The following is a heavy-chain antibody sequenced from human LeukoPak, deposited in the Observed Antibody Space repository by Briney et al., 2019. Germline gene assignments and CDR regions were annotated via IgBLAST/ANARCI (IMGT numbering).Heavy chain of an antibody. D-gene: IGHD1-26*01. CDR1: GGSISGYY. CDR2: IYTSGST. V-gene: IGHV4-4*09. J-gene: IGHJ4*02. CDR3: SWAYSRSYSHCDD. Sequence: SETLSLTCTISGGSISGYYWSWIRQPPGKGLAWIGYIYTSGSTNYNPSLKSRVTISVDTSKNQFSLRLGSVAAADTAQYFCSWAYSRSYSHCDDWGQGTLVTVSS.